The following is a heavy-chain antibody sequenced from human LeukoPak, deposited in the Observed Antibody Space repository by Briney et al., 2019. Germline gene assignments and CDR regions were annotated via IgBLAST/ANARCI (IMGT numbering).Heavy chain of an antibody. Sequence: GESLKISCKGSGYRFTSYWIAWVRQMPGKGLEWMGITYPGDSDTRYSPSFQGQVTISADKSISTAYLQWSSLKASGTAMYYCARQRRSDGYNDYWGQGTLVTVSS. CDR2: TYPGDSDT. CDR1: GYRFTSYW. CDR3: ARQRRSDGYNDY. J-gene: IGHJ4*02. V-gene: IGHV5-51*01. D-gene: IGHD5-24*01.